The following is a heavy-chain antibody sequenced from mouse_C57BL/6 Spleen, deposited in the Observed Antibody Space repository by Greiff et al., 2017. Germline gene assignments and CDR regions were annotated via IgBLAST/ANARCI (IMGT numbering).Heavy chain of an antibody. Sequence: QVQLKQSGAELVRPGASVTLSCKASGYTFTDYEMHWVKQTPVHGLEWIGAIDPETGGTAYNQKFKGKAILTADKSSSTAYMELRSLTSEDSAVYYGTRGRARYMDYWGRGTSVTVSS. V-gene: IGHV1-15*01. CDR2: IDPETGGT. CDR3: TRGRARYMDY. J-gene: IGHJ4*01. D-gene: IGHD2-14*01. CDR1: GYTFTDYE.